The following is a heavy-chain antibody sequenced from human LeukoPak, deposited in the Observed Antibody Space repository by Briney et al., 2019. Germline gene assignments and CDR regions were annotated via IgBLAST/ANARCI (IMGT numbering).Heavy chain of an antibody. CDR1: GFTFSNTW. CDR2: IWYDGSNK. J-gene: IGHJ4*02. CDR3: ARGLGYCTNGVCSNFDY. V-gene: IGHV3-33*08. Sequence: SGGSLRLSCAASGFTFSNTWMNWVRQAPGKGLEWVAVIWYDGSNKYYADSVKGRFTISRDNSKNTLYLQMNSLRAEDTAVYYCARGLGYCTNGVCSNFDYWGQGTLVTVSS. D-gene: IGHD2-8*01.